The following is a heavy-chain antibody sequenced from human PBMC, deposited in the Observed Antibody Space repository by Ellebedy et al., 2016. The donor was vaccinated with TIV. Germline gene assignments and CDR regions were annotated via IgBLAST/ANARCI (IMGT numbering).Heavy chain of an antibody. Sequence: GESLKISCAASGFTFSNNSMHWVRQAPGKGLEWVSYISSTGTTIYYADSVKGRFTISRDNAKISLYLQMNSLTAEDTAVYYCASGAYDIWGQGTMVTVSS. CDR1: GFTFSNNS. J-gene: IGHJ3*02. CDR3: ASGAYDI. CDR2: ISSTGTTI. V-gene: IGHV3-48*04.